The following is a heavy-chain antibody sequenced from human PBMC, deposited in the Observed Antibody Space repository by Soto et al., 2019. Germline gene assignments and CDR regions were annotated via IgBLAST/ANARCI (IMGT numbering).Heavy chain of an antibody. D-gene: IGHD2-21*01. Sequence: GASVKVPCKASGYTFSGYSITWVRQAPGQGLEWMGRISGYNGNTNYARTLRGRLTLTTDTSTSTAYMELRSLTSDDTAVYYCARDVFCGGAPACPDMDVWGQGTTVTVSS. J-gene: IGHJ6*02. CDR1: GYTFSGYS. CDR3: ARDVFCGGAPACPDMDV. V-gene: IGHV1-18*04. CDR2: ISGYNGNT.